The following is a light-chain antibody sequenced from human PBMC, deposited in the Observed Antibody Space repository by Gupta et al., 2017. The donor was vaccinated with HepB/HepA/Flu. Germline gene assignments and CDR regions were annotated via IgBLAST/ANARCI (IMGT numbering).Light chain of an antibody. CDR2: AAS. J-gene: IGKJ2*01. Sequence: DIQMTQSPSSLSASAGDRVTITCRANQSISTYLNWYQHKPGQAPKLLIYAASNLQSGVPSRFSGSGSGTNFTLTISSLQPEDFATYYCQQRYRPLSTFGQGTKLDFK. CDR1: QSISTY. CDR3: QQRYRPLST. V-gene: IGKV1-39*01.